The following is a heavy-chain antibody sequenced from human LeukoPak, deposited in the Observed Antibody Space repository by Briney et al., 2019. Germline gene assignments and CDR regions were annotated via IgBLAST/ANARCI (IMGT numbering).Heavy chain of an antibody. CDR2: IYYSGST. CDR1: GGSISSYY. CDR3: ARDGWAARPGNWFDP. Sequence: KTSETLSLTCTVSGGSISSYYWSWIRQPPGKGLEWIGYIYYSGSTNYNPSLKSRVTISVDTSKNQFSLKLSSVTAADTAVYYCARDGWAARPGNWFDPWGQGALVIVSS. D-gene: IGHD6-6*01. J-gene: IGHJ5*02. V-gene: IGHV4-59*01.